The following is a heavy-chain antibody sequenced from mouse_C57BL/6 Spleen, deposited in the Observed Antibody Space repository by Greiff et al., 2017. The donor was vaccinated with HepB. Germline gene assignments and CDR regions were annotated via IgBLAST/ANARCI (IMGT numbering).Heavy chain of an antibody. CDR3: AREGVYDGYFDY. D-gene: IGHD2-3*01. CDR2: ISDGGSYT. V-gene: IGHV5-4*01. Sequence: EVKVEESGGGLVKPGGSLKLSCAASGFTFSSYAMSWVRQTPEKRLEWVATISDGGSYTYYPDNVKGRFTISRDNAKNNLYLQMSHLKSEDTAMYYCAREGVYDGYFDYWGQGTTLTVSS. J-gene: IGHJ2*01. CDR1: GFTFSSYA.